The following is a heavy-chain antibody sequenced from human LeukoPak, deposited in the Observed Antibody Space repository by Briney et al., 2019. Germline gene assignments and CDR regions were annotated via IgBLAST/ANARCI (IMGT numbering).Heavy chain of an antibody. Sequence: SGGSLRLSXAASGFTFSSYSMNWVRQAPGKGLEWVSYISSSSSTIYYADSVKGRFTISRDNAKNSLYLQMNSLRAEDTAVYYCARDLVYFDYWGQGTLVTVSS. J-gene: IGHJ4*02. CDR2: ISSSSSTI. CDR1: GFTFSSYS. CDR3: ARDLVYFDY. V-gene: IGHV3-48*01.